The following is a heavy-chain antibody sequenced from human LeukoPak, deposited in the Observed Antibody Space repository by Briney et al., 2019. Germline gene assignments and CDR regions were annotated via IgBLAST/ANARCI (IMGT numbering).Heavy chain of an antibody. Sequence: ASVKVSCKASGYTFTGYYMHWVRQAPGQGLEWMGWINTNTGNPTYAQGFTGRFVFSLDTSVSTAYLQISSLKAEDTAVYYCAREGYYYGSGSYPIDYWGQGTLVTVSS. CDR3: AREGYYYGSGSYPIDY. J-gene: IGHJ4*02. CDR1: GYTFTGYY. V-gene: IGHV7-4-1*02. CDR2: INTNTGNP. D-gene: IGHD3-10*01.